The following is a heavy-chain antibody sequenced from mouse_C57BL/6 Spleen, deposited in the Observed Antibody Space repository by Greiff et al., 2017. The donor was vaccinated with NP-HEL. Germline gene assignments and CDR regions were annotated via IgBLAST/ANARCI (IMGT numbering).Heavy chain of an antibody. J-gene: IGHJ2*01. V-gene: IGHV5-17*01. D-gene: IGHD4-1*01. CDR2: ISSGSSTI. Sequence: EVKLMESGGGLVKPGGSLKLSCAASGFTFSDYGMHWVRQAPEKGLEWVAYISSGSSTIYYADTVKGRFTISRDNANNTLFLQMTSLRSEDTARYYCARGPNFFDYWGQGTTLTVSS. CDR3: ARGPNFFDY. CDR1: GFTFSDYG.